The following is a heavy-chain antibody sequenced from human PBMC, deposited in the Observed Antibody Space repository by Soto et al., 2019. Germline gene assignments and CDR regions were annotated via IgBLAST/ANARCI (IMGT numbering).Heavy chain of an antibody. CDR3: ARDRKWLADY. CDR1: GFTFSSYG. Sequence: PGGSLRLSCTASGFTFSSYGMHWVRQAPGKGLEWVAVIWFDGSNKYYADSVKGRFTISRDNSKNTLYLQMNSLRAGDTAVYYCARDRKWLADYWGQGTLVTVSS. CDR2: IWFDGSNK. J-gene: IGHJ4*02. D-gene: IGHD6-19*01. V-gene: IGHV3-33*01.